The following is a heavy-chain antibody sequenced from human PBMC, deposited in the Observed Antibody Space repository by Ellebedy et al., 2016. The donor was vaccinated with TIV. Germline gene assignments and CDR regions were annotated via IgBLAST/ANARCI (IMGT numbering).Heavy chain of an antibody. J-gene: IGHJ6*03. CDR1: GFTFSSYA. V-gene: IGHV3-30-3*01. CDR3: ARDRGYYDSSGYYFGLVYYMDV. D-gene: IGHD3-22*01. Sequence: GGSLRLXXAASGFTFSSYAMHWVRQAPGKGLEWVAVISYDGSNKYYADSVKGRFTISRDNSKNTLYLQMNSLRAEDTAVYYCARDRGYYDSSGYYFGLVYYMDVWGKGTTVTVSS. CDR2: ISYDGSNK.